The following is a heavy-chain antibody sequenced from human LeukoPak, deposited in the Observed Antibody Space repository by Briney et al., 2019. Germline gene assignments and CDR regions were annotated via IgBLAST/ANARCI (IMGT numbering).Heavy chain of an antibody. V-gene: IGHV4-39*01. CDR3: ARDYDILTGYYYYYYGMDV. Sequence: SETLSLTCTVSGGSISSSSYYWGWIRQPPGKGLEWIGSIYYSGSTYYNPSLKSRVTISVDTSKNQFSLKLSSVTAADTAVYYCARDYDILTGYYYYYYGMDVWGQGTTVTVSS. J-gene: IGHJ6*02. CDR2: IYYSGST. D-gene: IGHD3-9*01. CDR1: GGSISSSSYY.